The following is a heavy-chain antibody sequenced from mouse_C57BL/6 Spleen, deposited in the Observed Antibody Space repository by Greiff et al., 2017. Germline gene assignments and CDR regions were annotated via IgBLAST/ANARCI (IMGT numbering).Heavy chain of an antibody. CDR3: ARFDGSSFYWYFDV. CDR1: GYTFPDYY. D-gene: IGHD1-1*01. V-gene: IGHV1-84*01. CDR2: IYPGSGNT. Sequence: QVQLKESGPELVKPGASVKISCKASGYTFPDYYINWVKQRPGQGLEWIGWIYPGSGNTNYNEKFKGKAPLTVDPSSSKAYMQLSSLTSEDSAVYFCARFDGSSFYWYFDVWGTGTTVTVSS. J-gene: IGHJ1*03.